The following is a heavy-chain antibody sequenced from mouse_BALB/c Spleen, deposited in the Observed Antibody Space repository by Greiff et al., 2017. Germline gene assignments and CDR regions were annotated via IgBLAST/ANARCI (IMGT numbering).Heavy chain of an antibody. CDR2: IDPFNGGT. CDR1: GYSFTSYY. CDR3: ARNYYGYVGAMDY. Sequence: EVQLQQSGPELMKPGASVKISCKASGYSFTSYYMHWVKQSHGKSLEWIGYIDPFNGGTSYNQKFKGKATLTVDKSSSTAYMHLSSLTSEDSAVYYCARNYYGYVGAMDYWGQGTSVTVSS. D-gene: IGHD1-2*01. V-gene: IGHV1S135*01. J-gene: IGHJ4*01.